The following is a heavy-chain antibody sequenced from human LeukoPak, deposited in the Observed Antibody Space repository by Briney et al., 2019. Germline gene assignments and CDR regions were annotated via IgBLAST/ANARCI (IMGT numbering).Heavy chain of an antibody. J-gene: IGHJ5*02. CDR2: ISGAGGRT. CDR1: GFSLSTYA. CDR3: AKDRADTGDRLGFDP. V-gene: IGHV3-23*01. Sequence: GGSLRLSCAASGFSLSTYAMSWVRQAPGKGPEWVSAISGAGGRTYYADSVKGRFTISRDNSKNTLYLQMDSLRAEDTAVYYCAKDRADTGDRLGFDPGGRGTLVTVSS. D-gene: IGHD4-17*01.